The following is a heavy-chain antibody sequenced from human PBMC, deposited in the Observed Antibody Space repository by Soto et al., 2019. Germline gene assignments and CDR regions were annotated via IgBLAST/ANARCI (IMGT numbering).Heavy chain of an antibody. CDR2: ISGHSTSI. J-gene: IGHJ4*02. Sequence: PGGSLRLSCAASGFIFSSYSMNWVRQAPGKGLEWVSYISGHSTSIYYADSVKGRFTISRDNAKKSLSLQMNSLRDEDTAVYYCARGELDRTIGCWGQGTLVTVSS. D-gene: IGHD1-26*01. CDR1: GFIFSSYS. CDR3: ARGELDRTIGC. V-gene: IGHV3-48*02.